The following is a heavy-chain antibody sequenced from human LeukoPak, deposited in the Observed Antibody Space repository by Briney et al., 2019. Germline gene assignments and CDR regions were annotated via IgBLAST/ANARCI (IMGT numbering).Heavy chain of an antibody. CDR3: AKSSGSYSNFDY. CDR2: ITSSSSTI. CDR1: GFTFSSYS. D-gene: IGHD1-26*01. Sequence: GGSLRLSCAASGFTFSSYSMNWVRQAPGKGLEWVSYITSSSSTIYYADSVKGRFTVARDNAKNTLYLQLNSLRAEDTAAYYCAKSSGSYSNFDYWGQGTLVTVSS. J-gene: IGHJ4*02. V-gene: IGHV3-48*04.